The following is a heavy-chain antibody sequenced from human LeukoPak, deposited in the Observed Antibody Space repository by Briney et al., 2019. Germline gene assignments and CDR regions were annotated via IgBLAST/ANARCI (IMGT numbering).Heavy chain of an antibody. CDR3: ASQGGFDN. J-gene: IGHJ4*02. CDR1: GFTFSSYT. D-gene: IGHD2-15*01. Sequence: GGSLRLSCAASGFTFSSYTMNWVPQAPGKGLEWVSSISSSSGNIYYADSVKGRFTISRDNAKNSLYLQMNSLRAEDTAVYYCASQGGFDNWGQGTLVTVSS. V-gene: IGHV3-21*01. CDR2: ISSSSGNI.